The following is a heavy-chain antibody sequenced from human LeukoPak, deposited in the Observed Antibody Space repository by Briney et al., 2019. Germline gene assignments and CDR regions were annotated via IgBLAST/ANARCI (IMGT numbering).Heavy chain of an antibody. D-gene: IGHD3-10*01. CDR2: IYYSGST. J-gene: IGHJ5*02. CDR1: GGSISSGGYS. V-gene: IGHV4-30-4*07. CDR3: ARVPRFMVRGGTMNWFDP. Sequence: SQTLSLTCAVSGGSISSGGYSWSWIRQPPGKGLEWIGYIYYSGSTYYNPSLKSRVTISVDTSKNQFSLKLSSVTAADTAVYYCARVPRFMVRGGTMNWFDPWGQGTLVTVSS.